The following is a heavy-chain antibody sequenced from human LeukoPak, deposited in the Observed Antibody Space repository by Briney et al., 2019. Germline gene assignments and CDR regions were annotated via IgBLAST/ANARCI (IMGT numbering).Heavy chain of an antibody. J-gene: IGHJ4*02. CDR2: IYSGGGT. D-gene: IGHD6-13*01. CDR1: GGSIGRSSYY. V-gene: IGHV4-39*01. CDR3: ARHGSIATGAFTY. Sequence: SETLSLTCSVSGGSIGRSSYYWGWARQPPGKGLEWLGSIYSGGGTYYNPSLKSRVTISVDTSRNQFSLKLGSVTAADTAVYYCARHGSIATGAFTYWGQGTLVTVSS.